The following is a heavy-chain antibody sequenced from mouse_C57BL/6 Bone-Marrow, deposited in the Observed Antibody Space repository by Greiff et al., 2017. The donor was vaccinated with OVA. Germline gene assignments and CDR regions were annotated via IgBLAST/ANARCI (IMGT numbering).Heavy chain of an antibody. CDR2: INPSSGYT. V-gene: IGHV1-4*01. CDR1: GYTFTSYT. Sequence: VKLQESGAELARPGASVKMSCKASGYTFTSYTMHWVKQRPGQGLEWIGYINPSSGYTKYNQKFKDKATLTADKSSSTAYMQLSSLTSEDSAVYYCARSPHFDYWGQGTTLTVSS. CDR3: ARSPHFDY. J-gene: IGHJ2*01.